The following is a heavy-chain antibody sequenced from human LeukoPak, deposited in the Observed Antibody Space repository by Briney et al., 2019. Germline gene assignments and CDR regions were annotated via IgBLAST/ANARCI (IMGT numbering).Heavy chain of an antibody. J-gene: IGHJ3*02. D-gene: IGHD2/OR15-2a*01. Sequence: PSETLSLTCTVSGASISSAYWCWIRQPAGKGLEWIGRMYSGGSPNYNPSLKSRVTMSVDTSKNQFSLKLSSVTAADTAVYYCARAVNMAFDIWGQGTMVTVSS. CDR1: GASISSAY. CDR2: MYSGGSP. CDR3: ARAVNMAFDI. V-gene: IGHV4-4*07.